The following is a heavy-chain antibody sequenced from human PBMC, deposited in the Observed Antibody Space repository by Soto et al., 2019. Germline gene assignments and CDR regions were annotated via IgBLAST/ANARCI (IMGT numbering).Heavy chain of an antibody. CDR1: GFTFSNYA. CDR2: ISGSGRST. D-gene: IGHD2-15*01. Sequence: VQLLESGGGSVQPGGSLRLSCSASGFTFSNYAMSWVRQAPGKGLEWVASISGSGRSTNYADSVKGRFTISRDNSKNTLAMQMSSLRAEDTAVYYCARDGGNICSGGSCYFQAPDYWGQGTLVTVSP. CDR3: ARDGGNICSGGSCYFQAPDY. V-gene: IGHV3-23*01. J-gene: IGHJ4*02.